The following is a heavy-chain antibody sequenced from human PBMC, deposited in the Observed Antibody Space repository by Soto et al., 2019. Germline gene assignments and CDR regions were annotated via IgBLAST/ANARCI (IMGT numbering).Heavy chain of an antibody. J-gene: IGHJ4*02. D-gene: IGHD6-6*01. CDR3: ARRGWQLDQKFDY. CDR1: GGSISSSSYY. CDR2: IYYSGST. V-gene: IGHV4-39*01. Sequence: TSETLSLTCTVSGGSISSSSYYWGWIRQPPGKGLEWIGSIYYSGSTYYNPSLKSRVTISVDTSKNQFSLKLSSVTAADTAVYYCARRGWQLDQKFDYWGQGTLVTVSS.